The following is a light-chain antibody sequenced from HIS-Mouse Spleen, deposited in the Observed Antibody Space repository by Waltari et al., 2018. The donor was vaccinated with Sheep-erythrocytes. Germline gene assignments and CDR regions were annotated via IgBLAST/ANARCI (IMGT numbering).Light chain of an antibody. J-gene: IGLJ2*01. Sequence: SCELTQKPSVCVSPGQTASITCSGDKLGDKYACWYQQKPGHSPVLVIYQDSKRPSGCPERFSGSNSGNTATLTISGTQAMDEADYYCQAWDSSTVVFGGGTKLTVL. V-gene: IGLV3-1*01. CDR3: QAWDSSTVV. CDR2: QDS. CDR1: KLGDKY.